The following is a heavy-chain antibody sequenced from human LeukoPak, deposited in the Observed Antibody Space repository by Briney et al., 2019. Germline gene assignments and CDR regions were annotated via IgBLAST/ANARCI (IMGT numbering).Heavy chain of an antibody. CDR2: IYGDGST. D-gene: IGHD6-19*01. Sequence: GGSLRLSCAASGFTVSSNYMYWVRQAPGKGLEWVSVIYGDGSTFYADSVKGRFTISRDNSKNTLYLQMNSLRAEDTAVYYCARAAVAGAHWGQGTLVTVSS. CDR3: ARAAVAGAH. J-gene: IGHJ4*02. V-gene: IGHV3-66*01. CDR1: GFTVSSNY.